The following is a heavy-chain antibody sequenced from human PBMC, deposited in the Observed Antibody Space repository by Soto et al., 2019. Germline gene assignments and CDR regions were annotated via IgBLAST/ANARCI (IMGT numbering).Heavy chain of an antibody. CDR2: IGTAGDT. V-gene: IGHV3-13*01. CDR3: ARDLSYDSSGYYPLGFDY. J-gene: IGHJ4*02. Sequence: GGSLRLSCAASGFTFSSYDMHWVRQATGKGLEWVSAIGTAGDTYYPGSVKGRFTISRENAKNSLYLQMNSLRAEDTAVYYCARDLSYDSSGYYPLGFDYWGQGTLVTVSS. CDR1: GFTFSSYD. D-gene: IGHD3-22*01.